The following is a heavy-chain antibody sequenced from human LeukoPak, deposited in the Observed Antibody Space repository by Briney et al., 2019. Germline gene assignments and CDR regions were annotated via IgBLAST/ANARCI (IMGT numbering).Heavy chain of an antibody. J-gene: IGHJ6*02. D-gene: IGHD3-10*01. V-gene: IGHV1-18*01. CDR3: AREDTYYYGSGSYPRTYGMDV. CDR2: ISAYNGNT. Sequence: ASVKVSCKASGYTFTSYGISWARQAPGQGLDWMGWISAYNGNTNYAQKLQGRVTMTTDTSTSTAYMELRSLRSDDTAVYYCAREDTYYYGSGSYPRTYGMDVWGQGTTVTVSS. CDR1: GYTFTSYG.